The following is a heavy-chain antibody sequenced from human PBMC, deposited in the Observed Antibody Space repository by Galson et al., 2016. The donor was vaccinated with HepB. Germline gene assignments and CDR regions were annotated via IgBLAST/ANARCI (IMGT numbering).Heavy chain of an antibody. J-gene: IGHJ4*02. D-gene: IGHD3-16*01. CDR1: GFSFSNSG. Sequence: SLRLSCAASGFSFSNSGMSWVRQAPGRGLESVSGITRSGYATHYADFVKGRFTISRDNSKNTLYLYMNNLTAGDTAIYYCGKHGGFDYWGQGTLVTVSS. CDR3: GKHGGFDY. V-gene: IGHV3-23*01. CDR2: ITRSGYAT.